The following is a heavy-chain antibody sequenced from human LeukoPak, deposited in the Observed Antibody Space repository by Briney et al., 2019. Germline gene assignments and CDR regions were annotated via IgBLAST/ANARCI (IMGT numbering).Heavy chain of an antibody. V-gene: IGHV4-59*08. Sequence: SETLSLTCAVYGGSFSGYYWSWIRQPPGKGLEWIGYFYYSGSTNYNPSLKSRVTMSLDTSKSQFSLKLSSVTAADTAVYYCARGCSGGSCYYSKGFDYWGQGTLVAVSS. CDR1: GGSFSGYY. CDR3: ARGCSGGSCYYSKGFDY. J-gene: IGHJ4*02. CDR2: FYYSGST. D-gene: IGHD2-15*01.